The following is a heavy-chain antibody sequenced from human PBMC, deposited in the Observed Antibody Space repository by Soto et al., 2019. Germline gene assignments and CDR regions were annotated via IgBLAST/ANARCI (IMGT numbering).Heavy chain of an antibody. CDR2: INVATGNT. V-gene: IGHV1-3*01. D-gene: IGHD3-16*02. CDR1: GYTFTRNH. CDR3: ARDGNLASLAAIDY. Sequence: HVHLVQSGAEVKKPGASVKVSCKASGYTFTRNHMHWVRQAPGQGLEWMGFINVATGNTRSSRKFQGRLILPRDTSANTTHLDLSGLTTEDAAVYYCARDGNLASLAAIDYWGQGTPLTVSS. J-gene: IGHJ4*02.